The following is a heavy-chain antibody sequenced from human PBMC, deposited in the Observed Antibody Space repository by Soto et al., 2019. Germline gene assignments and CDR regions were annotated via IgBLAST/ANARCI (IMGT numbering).Heavy chain of an antibody. D-gene: IGHD6-13*01. CDR1: GGSISGNY. CDR2: IYNSGST. Sequence: SETLSLTCTVSGGSISGNYWSWIRQPPGEGLEWIGYIYNSGSTNYNPSLKSRVTISVDTSKNQFSLSLSSVTAADTAVYYCARLRVATAGVDYWGQGTLVTVSS. V-gene: IGHV4-4*08. CDR3: ARLRVATAGVDY. J-gene: IGHJ4*02.